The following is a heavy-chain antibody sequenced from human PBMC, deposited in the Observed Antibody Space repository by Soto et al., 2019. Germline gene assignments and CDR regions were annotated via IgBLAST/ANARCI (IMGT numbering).Heavy chain of an antibody. CDR1: GYTFTSYD. D-gene: IGHD3-10*01. CDR3: AXXGVFFFAAPTNPFDY. CDR2: MNPNSGNT. Sequence: QVQLVQSGAEVKKPGASVKVSCKASGYTFTSYDINWVRQATGQGLEWMGWMNPNSGNTGYAQKFQGRVTMTRNTSISTAXXXXXSLRXXXTAVXXCAXXGVFFFAAPTNPFDYWGQGTLVTVSS. V-gene: IGHV1-8*01. J-gene: IGHJ4*02.